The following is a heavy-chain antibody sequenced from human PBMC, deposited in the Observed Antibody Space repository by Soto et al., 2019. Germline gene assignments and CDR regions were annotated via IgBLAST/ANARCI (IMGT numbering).Heavy chain of an antibody. J-gene: IGHJ4*02. Sequence: QVQLQESGSGLLKPSQTLSLDCSVSGDSLRRGFHHWSWIRQTPGKGLQLIGYIDTNGDTHYDPSLRNRLNMSIVTTESRFSLKVTSVTAADTAVYYCARCTVYYCPNDKCGFFIDHWGQGALVTVTS. V-gene: IGHV4-31*03. CDR2: IDTNGDT. CDR1: GDSLRRGFHH. D-gene: IGHD2-8*01. CDR3: ARCTVYYCPNDKCGFFIDH.